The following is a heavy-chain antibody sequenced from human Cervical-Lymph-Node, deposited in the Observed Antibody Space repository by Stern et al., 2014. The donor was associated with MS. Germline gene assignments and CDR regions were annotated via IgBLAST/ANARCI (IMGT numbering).Heavy chain of an antibody. CDR3: ARWATSDYYHGMDV. Sequence: QLVQSGAEVKKPGSSVKVSCKASGGTFSGYAISWVRQAPGQGLEWMGGIIPVLGRPDYAQKFQGRVTIDADESTTTTYMEVRSLRSEDTAVYFCARWATSDYYHGMDVWGQGTTVTVSS. J-gene: IGHJ6*02. V-gene: IGHV1-69*01. CDR2: IIPVLGRP. CDR1: GGTFSGYA.